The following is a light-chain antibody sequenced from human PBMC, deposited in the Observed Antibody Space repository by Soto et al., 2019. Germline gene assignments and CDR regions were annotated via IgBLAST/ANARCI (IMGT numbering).Light chain of an antibody. Sequence: EIVLTQSPGTLSLSPGERATHYCRASQSVSNSYLAWYQHKPGQAPRLLIYGASSRATGIPNRFSVSGSGTQFTLAISRLEPDDFAVYYYHQYEIFGQRTKLEIK. CDR1: QSVSNSY. CDR3: HQYEI. V-gene: IGKV3-20*01. CDR2: GAS. J-gene: IGKJ2*01.